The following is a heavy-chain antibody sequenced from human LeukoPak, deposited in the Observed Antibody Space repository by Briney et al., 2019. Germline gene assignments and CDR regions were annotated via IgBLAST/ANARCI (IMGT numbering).Heavy chain of an antibody. CDR3: ARSTGSYYH. CDR1: GGSISSSSYY. CDR2: IYYSGST. J-gene: IGHJ5*02. V-gene: IGHV4-39*01. Sequence: PSETLSLTCTVSGGSISSSSYYWNWIRQPPGKGLEWFGSIYYSGSTYYNPSLKSRVTISIDTSKNQFSLKLSFVTAADTAVYYCARSTGSYYHWGQGTLVTVSS. D-gene: IGHD1-26*01.